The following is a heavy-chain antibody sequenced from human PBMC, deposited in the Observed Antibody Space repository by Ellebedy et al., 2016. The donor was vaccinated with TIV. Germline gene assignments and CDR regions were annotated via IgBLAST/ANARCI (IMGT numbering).Heavy chain of an antibody. V-gene: IGHV4-59*01. J-gene: IGHJ4*02. CDR1: GGSISSYY. Sequence: GSLRLXXTVSGGSISSYYWSWIRQPPGKGLEWIGYIYYSGSTNYNPSLKSRVTISVDTSKNQFSLKLSSVTAADTAVYYCARLLAGYSRVFDYWGQGTLVTVSS. CDR3: ARLLAGYSRVFDY. CDR2: IYYSGST. D-gene: IGHD6-13*01.